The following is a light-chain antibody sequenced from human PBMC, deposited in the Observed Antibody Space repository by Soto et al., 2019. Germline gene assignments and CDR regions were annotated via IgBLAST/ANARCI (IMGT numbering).Light chain of an antibody. V-gene: IGLV2-23*02. CDR3: CSSAGSSTWV. CDR2: EVS. J-gene: IGLJ3*02. CDR1: SSDVGSYNL. Sequence: QSVLTQPASVSGSPGQSITISCTGTSSDVGSYNLVSWYQQHPGKAPKLMIYEVSKRPSGVSNRFSGSKSSNTGSLTISGLQDEYEADYYCCSSAGSSTWVFGGGTKLTVL.